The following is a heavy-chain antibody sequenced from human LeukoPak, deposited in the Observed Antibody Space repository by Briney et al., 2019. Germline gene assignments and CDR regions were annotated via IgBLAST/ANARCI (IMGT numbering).Heavy chain of an antibody. V-gene: IGHV4-39*07. CDR1: GVSISSSGYY. CDR2: VDYTGIT. CDR3: ARGPTKTSTAMARATFWY. J-gene: IGHJ4*02. D-gene: IGHD5-18*01. Sequence: SETLSLTCTVSGVSISSSGYYWGWIRQPPGKGLEWIGSVDYTGITSHSPSLKSRVTISVDTSKNQFSLKLSSVTAADTAVYYCARGPTKTSTAMARATFWYWGQGTLVTVSS.